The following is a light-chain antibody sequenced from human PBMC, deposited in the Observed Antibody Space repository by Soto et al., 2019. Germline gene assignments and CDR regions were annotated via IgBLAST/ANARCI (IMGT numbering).Light chain of an antibody. V-gene: IGKV1D-12*01. CDR2: TAS. J-gene: IGKJ5*01. CDR3: LQSDTFPYT. Sequence: DTQMTQSPSSVSAYVGDGITISCRASQDIDRWLAWFQHKPGKDPKLLISTASSLQSGVPSRFSGSGAGTDFTLTSASLQFEDFATYYCLQSDTFPYTFGLGTRLEI. CDR1: QDIDRW.